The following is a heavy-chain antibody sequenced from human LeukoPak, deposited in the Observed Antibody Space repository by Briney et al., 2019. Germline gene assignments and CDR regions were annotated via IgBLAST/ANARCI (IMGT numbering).Heavy chain of an antibody. D-gene: IGHD3-22*01. CDR2: INHSGIT. V-gene: IGHV4-34*01. Sequence: SETLSLTCAVYGGSFSGYYWSWIRQPPGKGLEWIGEINHSGITNYNPSLKSRVTISVDTSKNQFSLKPTSVTAADTAVYYCARSYYYESSGYGDFDYWGQGALVTVSS. J-gene: IGHJ4*02. CDR3: ARSYYYESSGYGDFDY. CDR1: GGSFSGYY.